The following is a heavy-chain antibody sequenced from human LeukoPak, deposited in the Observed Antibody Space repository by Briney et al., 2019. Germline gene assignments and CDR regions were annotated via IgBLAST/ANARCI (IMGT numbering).Heavy chain of an antibody. V-gene: IGHV4-59*01. CDR2: IYYSGST. CDR3: AREGLGYGDYGFDP. CDR1: GGSISSYY. D-gene: IGHD4-17*01. J-gene: IGHJ5*02. Sequence: KPSETLSLTCTVSGGSISSYYWSWIRQPPAKGLGWIGYIYYSGSTNYNPSLKSRVTISVDTSKNQFSLKLSSVTAADTAVYYCAREGLGYGDYGFDPWGQGTLVTVSS.